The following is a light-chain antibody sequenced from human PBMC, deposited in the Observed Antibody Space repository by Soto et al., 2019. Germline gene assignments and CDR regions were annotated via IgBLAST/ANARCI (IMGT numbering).Light chain of an antibody. V-gene: IGLV2-8*01. CDR1: SSDIGAYDY. CDR2: EFD. Sequence: QSVLTQPPSASGSPGQSVIISCAGSSSDIGAYDYVSWFQQHPGKAPKLLIYEFDKRPSGVPNRFSGSKSGSTAFLTVSGVQAEDEADYYCSSYAERNSVLFGGGTKLTVL. CDR3: SSYAERNSVL. J-gene: IGLJ3*02.